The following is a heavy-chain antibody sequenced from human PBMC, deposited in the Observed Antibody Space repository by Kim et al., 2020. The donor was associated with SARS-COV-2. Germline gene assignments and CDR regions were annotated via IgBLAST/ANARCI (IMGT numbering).Heavy chain of an antibody. D-gene: IGHD2-8*01. CDR3: ARRRSGWRQSGVSGCDY. Sequence: LKSRVTISVDTSKNQFSLKLSSVTAADTAVYYCARRRSGWRQSGVSGCDYWGQGTLVTVSS. J-gene: IGHJ4*02. V-gene: IGHV4-59*01.